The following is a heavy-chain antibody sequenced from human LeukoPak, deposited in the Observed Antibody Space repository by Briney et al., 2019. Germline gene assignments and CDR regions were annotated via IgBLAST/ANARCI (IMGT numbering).Heavy chain of an antibody. V-gene: IGHV3-23*01. CDR2: IGASGEST. CDR3: AKDIQLST. J-gene: IGHJ3*01. CDR1: GFTFSSFA. Sequence: GRSLRLSCAASGFTFSSFAMTWVRQAPGKGLEWVSLIGASGESTYYADSVKGRFTISRDNSKNTLSLQMNSLRAEDTAMYFCAKDIQLSTWGLGTMVTVSS. D-gene: IGHD5-24*01.